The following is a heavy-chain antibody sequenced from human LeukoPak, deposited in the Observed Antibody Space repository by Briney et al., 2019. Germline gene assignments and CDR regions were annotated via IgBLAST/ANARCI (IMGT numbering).Heavy chain of an antibody. CDR3: AKDSKRATGVDYRDV. D-gene: IGHD5-24*01. Sequence: PGGSLRLSCAASGFTFSSYAMSWVRQAPGKGLEWVSAISGSGDSTYYADSVKGRFTISRDNSKRTLYLQMNSLRAEDTAVYYCAKDSKRATGVDYRDVGGKGTTVTVSS. CDR1: GFTFSSYA. J-gene: IGHJ6*03. CDR2: ISGSGDST. V-gene: IGHV3-23*01.